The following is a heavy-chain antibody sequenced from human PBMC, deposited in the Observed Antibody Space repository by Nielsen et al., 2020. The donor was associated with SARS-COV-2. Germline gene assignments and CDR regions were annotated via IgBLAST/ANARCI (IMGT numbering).Heavy chain of an antibody. J-gene: IGHJ5*02. Sequence: SETLSLTCTAPGGPISSGDYYWSGIRQPPGKGLEWIGYIYYSGSTYHNPSLKSRVTISVDTSNNQFSLKLSSVTAADTAVYYCARALRRGGDWMFDPWGQGTLVTVSS. D-gene: IGHD2-21*02. V-gene: IGHV4-30-4*08. CDR3: ARALRRGGDWMFDP. CDR1: GGPISSGDYY. CDR2: IYYSGST.